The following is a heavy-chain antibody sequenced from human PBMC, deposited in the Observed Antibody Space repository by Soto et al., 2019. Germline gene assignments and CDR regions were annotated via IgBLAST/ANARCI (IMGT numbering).Heavy chain of an antibody. V-gene: IGHV3-66*01. Sequence: EVQLVESGGGLVQPGGSLRLSCAASGFTVSSNYMSWVRQSPGKGLEWVSVIYSGGSTYYADSVKGRLTITRDNSKNTLYLQMNRRTAENTAVYYCARDYYDSSGYSDYWGQGTLVTVSS. J-gene: IGHJ4*02. CDR2: IYSGGST. D-gene: IGHD3-22*01. CDR3: ARDYYDSSGYSDY. CDR1: GFTVSSNY.